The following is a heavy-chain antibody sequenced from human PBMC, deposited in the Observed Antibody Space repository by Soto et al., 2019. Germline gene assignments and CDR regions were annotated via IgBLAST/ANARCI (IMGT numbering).Heavy chain of an antibody. D-gene: IGHD1-1*01. J-gene: IGHJ4*02. CDR1: GFTFSSYA. CDR2: ISGSGGST. Sequence: EVQLLESGGGLVQPGGSLGLSCAASGFTFSSYAMRWVRQAPGQGLEWVSAISGSGGSTYYAGSVKGRFTISSDNSKNTLYLQMNSLRAEDTAVYYCAKDETGYFDYWGQGTLVTVSS. CDR3: AKDETGYFDY. V-gene: IGHV3-23*01.